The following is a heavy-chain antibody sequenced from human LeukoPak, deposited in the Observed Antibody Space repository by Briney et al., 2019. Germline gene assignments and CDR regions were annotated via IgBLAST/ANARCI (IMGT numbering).Heavy chain of an antibody. CDR3: AKRVVVAAICVQCYFDY. J-gene: IGHJ4*02. Sequence: GGSLRLSCAASGFTFSSYAMSWDRQAPGKGLEWVSAISGSGGSTYYADSVKGRFTISRDNSKNTLYLQMNSLRAEDTAVYYCAKRVVVAAICVQCYFDYWGQGTLVTVSS. D-gene: IGHD2-15*01. CDR1: GFTFSSYA. CDR2: ISGSGGST. V-gene: IGHV3-23*01.